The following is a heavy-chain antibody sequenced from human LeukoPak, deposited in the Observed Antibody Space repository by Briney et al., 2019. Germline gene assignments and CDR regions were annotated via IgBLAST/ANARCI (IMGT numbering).Heavy chain of an antibody. J-gene: IGHJ6*03. V-gene: IGHV4-39*01. D-gene: IGHD1-7*01. CDR1: GGSIISNTYY. CDR3: TRRTYSAYMDV. Sequence: SETLSLTCTVSGGSIISNTYYWVWIRQPPGKGLEWIANMYSSGGTQYNPSLTNRATISVDTSMNQFFLSLSSVTAADTAVYFCTRRTYSAYMDVWGQGTTVTVSS. CDR2: MYSSGGT.